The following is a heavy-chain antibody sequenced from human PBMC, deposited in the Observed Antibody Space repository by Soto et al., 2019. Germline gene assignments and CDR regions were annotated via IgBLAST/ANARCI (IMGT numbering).Heavy chain of an antibody. J-gene: IGHJ4*02. Sequence: SETLSLTCAVSGGSISSGGYSWSWIRQPPGKGLEWIGYIYHSGSTYYNPSLKSRVTISVDRSKNQFSLKLSSVTAADTAVYYWARDLDESAGTFDYWGQGTLVTVSS. CDR2: IYHSGST. CDR3: ARDLDESAGTFDY. CDR1: GGSISSGGYS. V-gene: IGHV4-30-2*01. D-gene: IGHD6-13*01.